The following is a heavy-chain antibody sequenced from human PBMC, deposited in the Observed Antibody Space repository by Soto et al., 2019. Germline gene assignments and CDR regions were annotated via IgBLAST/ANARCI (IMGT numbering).Heavy chain of an antibody. CDR3: ARIQLDTIMALDY. D-gene: IGHD1-1*01. CDR2: VWSNGNLE. Sequence: QVQLVESGGGVVQPGGSLRLSCAASGFTFDAYGFHWVRQAPGKGLEWVAVVWSNGNLEYYADSVKGRFTISRDSSKSALNLQMNSLRADDTAVYYCARIQLDTIMALDYWGQGTLVTVSS. V-gene: IGHV3-33*01. CDR1: GFTFDAYG. J-gene: IGHJ4*02.